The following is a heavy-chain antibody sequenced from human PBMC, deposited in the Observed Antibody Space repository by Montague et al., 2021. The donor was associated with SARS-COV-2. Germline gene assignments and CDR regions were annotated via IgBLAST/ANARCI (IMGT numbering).Heavy chain of an antibody. CDR1: GGSITGFS. V-gene: IGHV4-4*07. CDR3: ARTPTRPLSLDS. Sequence: SETLSLTCAVSGGSITGFSWSWVRQPAGKGLEWIGRVTTSGTTIHSPSLRSRVAMSVDTSKNQFSLNLNSVTAADTAIYYCARTPTRPLSLDSWGQGTLVTVSS. CDR2: VTTSGTT. J-gene: IGHJ4*02. D-gene: IGHD6-6*01.